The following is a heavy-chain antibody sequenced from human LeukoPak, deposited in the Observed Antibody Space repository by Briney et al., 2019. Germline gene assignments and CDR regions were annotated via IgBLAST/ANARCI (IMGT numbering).Heavy chain of an antibody. Sequence: PGGSLRLSCSASGFTFSSYAMHWVRQAPGKGLEYVSAISSNGGSTYYADSVKGRFTISRDNSKNTLYLQMSSLRAEDTAVYYCARASYDSSGYGAFDIWGQGTMVTVSS. J-gene: IGHJ3*02. CDR1: GFTFSSYA. CDR3: ARASYDSSGYGAFDI. CDR2: ISSNGGST. D-gene: IGHD3-22*01. V-gene: IGHV3-64D*09.